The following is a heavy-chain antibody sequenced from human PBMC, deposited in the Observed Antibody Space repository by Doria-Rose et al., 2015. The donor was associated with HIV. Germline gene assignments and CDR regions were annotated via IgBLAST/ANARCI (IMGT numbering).Heavy chain of an antibody. CDR1: GFTFSSHR. V-gene: IGHV3-21*01. Sequence: VQLVESGGGLVRPGGSLRLSCATSGFTFSSHRINWVRQAPGKGLEWVSSISSTSAYINYADSVSGRFTISRDNARNSLYLQVDSLRAEDTAIYYCATGVTLDYWGQGTLVTVSS. J-gene: IGHJ4*02. CDR2: ISSTSAYI. D-gene: IGHD3-10*01. CDR3: ATGVTLDY.